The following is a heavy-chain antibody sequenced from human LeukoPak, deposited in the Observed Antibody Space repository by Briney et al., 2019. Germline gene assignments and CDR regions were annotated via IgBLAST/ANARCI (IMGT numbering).Heavy chain of an antibody. V-gene: IGHV3-21*01. Sequence: GGSLRLSCAASGFTFSSYTMNWVRQAPGRGLEWVSSISRNSNYIYYADSVKGRFTISRDNAKNSLYLQMNSLRAEDTAVYYCARDPHSNSWVDYWGQGTLVTVSS. CDR3: ARDPHSNSWVDY. J-gene: IGHJ4*02. D-gene: IGHD6-13*01. CDR1: GFTFSSYT. CDR2: ISRNSNYI.